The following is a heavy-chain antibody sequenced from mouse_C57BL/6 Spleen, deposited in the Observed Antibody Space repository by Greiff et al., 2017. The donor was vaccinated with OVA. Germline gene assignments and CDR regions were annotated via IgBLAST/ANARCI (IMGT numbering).Heavy chain of an antibody. CDR1: GYSITSGYD. D-gene: IGHD5-5*01. CDR2: ISYSGST. J-gene: IGHJ3*01. Sequence: DVKLQESGPGMVKPSQSLSLTCTVTGYSITSGYDWHWIRHFPGNKLEWMGYISYSGSTNYNPSLKSRISITHDTSKNHFFLKLNSVTTEDTATYYCARGDYRGFAYWGQGTLVTVSA. CDR3: ARGDYRGFAY. V-gene: IGHV3-1*01.